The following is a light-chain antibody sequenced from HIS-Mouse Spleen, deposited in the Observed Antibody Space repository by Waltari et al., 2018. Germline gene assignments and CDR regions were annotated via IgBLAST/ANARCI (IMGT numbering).Light chain of an antibody. Sequence: SYELTQPPSVSVSPGHTARNTCTGAALPHTYASWYQQKSGQAPVLVIYEDSKRPSGIPERFSGSSSGTMATLTISGAQVEDEADYYCYSTDSSGNHRVFGGGTKLTVL. V-gene: IGLV3-10*01. CDR3: YSTDSSGNHRV. J-gene: IGLJ2*01. CDR1: ALPHTY. CDR2: EDS.